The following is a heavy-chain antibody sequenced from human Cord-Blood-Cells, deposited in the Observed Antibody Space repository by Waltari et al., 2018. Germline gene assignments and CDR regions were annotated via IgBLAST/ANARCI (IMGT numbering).Heavy chain of an antibody. CDR2: IYYSGST. CDR1: GGSISSSSYY. J-gene: IGHJ5*02. CDR3: ARLNGNWFDP. V-gene: IGHV4-39*01. Sequence: QLQLQESGPGLVKPSETLSLTCTVSGGSISSSSYYWGWIRQPPGKGLEWIGSIYYSGSTHDNPSLRSRVTISVDTSKNQFSLKLSSVTAADTAVYYCARLNGNWFDPWGQGTLVTVSS. D-gene: IGHD2-8*01.